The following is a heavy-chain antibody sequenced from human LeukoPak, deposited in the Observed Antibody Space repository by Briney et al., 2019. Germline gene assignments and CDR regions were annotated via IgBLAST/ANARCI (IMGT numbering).Heavy chain of an antibody. V-gene: IGHV4-4*07. CDR3: AGVPLDWFDP. CDR1: GGSINNYY. CDR2: IYTSGST. J-gene: IGHJ5*02. D-gene: IGHD3-16*02. Sequence: PSETLSLTCTVSGGSINNYYWSWIRQPAGKGLEWIGRIYTSGSTNYNPSLKSRVTMSVDTSKNQFSLKLSSVTAADTAVYYCAGVPLDWFDPCGQGNLVTVSS.